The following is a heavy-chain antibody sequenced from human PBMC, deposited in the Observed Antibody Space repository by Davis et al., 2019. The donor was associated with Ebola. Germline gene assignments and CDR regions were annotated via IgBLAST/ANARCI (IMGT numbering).Heavy chain of an antibody. D-gene: IGHD2-15*01. J-gene: IGHJ4*02. V-gene: IGHV1-8*01. CDR1: GYTFTSYD. Sequence: AASVKVSCKASGYTFTSYDINWVRRAPGQGLEWMGWMNPNSGNTGYAQKFQGRITMTRNTFMRTAYMELNGLTSEDTAVYYCARDRRTVAPDYWGQGTLVTVSS. CDR2: MNPNSGNT. CDR3: ARDRRTVAPDY.